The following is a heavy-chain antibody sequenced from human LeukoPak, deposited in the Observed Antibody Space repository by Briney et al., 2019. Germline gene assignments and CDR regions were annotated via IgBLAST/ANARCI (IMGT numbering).Heavy chain of an antibody. CDR3: ARDQWELRYGMDV. CDR1: GGPISSYY. Sequence: SETLSLTCTVSGGPISSYYWSWIRQPPGKGLEWIGYIYYSGSTNYNPSLKSRVTISVDTSKNQFSLKLSSVTAADTAVYYCARDQWELRYGMDVWGQGTTVTVSS. D-gene: IGHD1-26*01. CDR2: IYYSGST. J-gene: IGHJ6*02. V-gene: IGHV4-59*01.